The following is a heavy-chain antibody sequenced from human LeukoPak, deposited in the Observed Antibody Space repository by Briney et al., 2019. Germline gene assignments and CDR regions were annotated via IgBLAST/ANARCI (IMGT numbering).Heavy chain of an antibody. J-gene: IGHJ4*02. D-gene: IGHD3-3*01. CDR3: ANNPPYDFEGSYFDY. CDR1: GFTFSSYG. V-gene: IGHV3-30*02. Sequence: PGGSLRLSCAASGFTFSSYGMHWVRQAPGKGLEWVAFIRYDGSNKYYADSVKGRFTISRDNSKNTLYLQMNSLRAEDTAVYYCANNPPYDFEGSYFDYWGQGTLVTASS. CDR2: IRYDGSNK.